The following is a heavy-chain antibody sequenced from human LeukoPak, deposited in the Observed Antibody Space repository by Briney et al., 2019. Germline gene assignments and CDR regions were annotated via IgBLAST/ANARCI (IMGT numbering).Heavy chain of an antibody. CDR3: ARDVYYYDNSGYYYSGWFDP. Sequence: TSETLSLTCTVAGGSISSSNWNWIRQPPGLGLDWFGYIYYIGSTTYNPSLKSRVTISVDTSKNQFSLRLSSVTAADTAVYYCARDVYYYDNSGYYYSGWFDPWGQGTLVTVSS. D-gene: IGHD3-22*01. CDR1: GGSISSSN. CDR2: IYYIGST. V-gene: IGHV4-59*01. J-gene: IGHJ5*02.